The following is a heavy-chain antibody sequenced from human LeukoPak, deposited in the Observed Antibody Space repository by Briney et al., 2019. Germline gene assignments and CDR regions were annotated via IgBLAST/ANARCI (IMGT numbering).Heavy chain of an antibody. J-gene: IGHJ4*02. D-gene: IGHD7-27*01. Sequence: PSETLSLTCTVSGGSISSSSYYWGWIRQPPGKGLEWIGSIYYSGSTYYNPSLKSRVTISVDTSKNQFSLKLSSVTAADTAVYYCARTNWGSSAIADYWSQGTLVTVSS. V-gene: IGHV4-39*01. CDR1: GGSISSSSYY. CDR3: ARTNWGSSAIADY. CDR2: IYYSGST.